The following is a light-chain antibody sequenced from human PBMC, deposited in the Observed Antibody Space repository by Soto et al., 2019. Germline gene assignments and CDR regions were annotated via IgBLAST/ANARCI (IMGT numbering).Light chain of an antibody. CDR2: DAS. CDR1: QSVSSY. Sequence: EIVLTQSPATLSLSPGERATLSCRASQSVSSYLAWYQKKPGQAPRLLIYDASNRATGIPARFNDSGSATDFPVTLSILEPEDFAGYYCQQRSNWPRTFGQGTEGEIK. CDR3: QQRSNWPRT. J-gene: IGKJ1*01. V-gene: IGKV3-11*01.